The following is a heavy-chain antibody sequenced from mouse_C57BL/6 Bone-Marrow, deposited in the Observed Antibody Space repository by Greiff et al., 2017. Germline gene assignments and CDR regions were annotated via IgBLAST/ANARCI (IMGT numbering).Heavy chain of an antibody. D-gene: IGHD2-4*01. J-gene: IGHJ4*01. CDR3: ARGDYDYDDVYYYAMDD. CDR2: IHPNSGST. Sequence: QVQLQQPGAELVKPGASVKLSCKASGYTFTSYWMHWVKQRPGQGLEWIGMIHPNSGSTNYNEKFKSKATLTVDKSSSTAYMQLSSLTSEDSAVYYCARGDYDYDDVYYYAMDDWGQGTSVTVSS. V-gene: IGHV1-64*01. CDR1: GYTFTSYW.